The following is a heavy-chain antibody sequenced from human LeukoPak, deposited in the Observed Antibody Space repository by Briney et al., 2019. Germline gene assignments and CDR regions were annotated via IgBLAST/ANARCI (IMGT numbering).Heavy chain of an antibody. Sequence: GRSLRLSCAASGFTFSSYAMSWVRQAPGKGLEWVSAISGSGGSTYYADSVKGRFTISRDNSKNTLYLQMNSLRAEDTAVYYCAKGSGWSSDAFDIWGQGTMVTVSS. J-gene: IGHJ3*02. D-gene: IGHD6-19*01. V-gene: IGHV3-23*01. CDR2: ISGSGGST. CDR1: GFTFSSYA. CDR3: AKGSGWSSDAFDI.